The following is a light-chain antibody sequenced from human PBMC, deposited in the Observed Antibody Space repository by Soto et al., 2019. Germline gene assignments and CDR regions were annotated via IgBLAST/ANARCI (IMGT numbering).Light chain of an antibody. J-gene: IGLJ3*02. CDR2: END. Sequence: QPVLTQPPSVSAAPGQKVTISCSGRSSNIGINFVSWYQKLPGTAPKLLIYENDRRPSGIPDRFSGSKSGTSATLAITGLQTGDEADYYCATWDATLSAAVFGGGTKLTVL. V-gene: IGLV1-51*02. CDR1: SSNIGINF. CDR3: ATWDATLSAAV.